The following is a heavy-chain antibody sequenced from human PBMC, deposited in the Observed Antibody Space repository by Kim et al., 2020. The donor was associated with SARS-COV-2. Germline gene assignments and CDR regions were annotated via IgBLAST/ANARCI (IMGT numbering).Heavy chain of an antibody. CDR3: ATRASGNYYAY. CDR2: ISGRGSNI. Sequence: GGSLRLSCLASGFTFKNNTMTWFRQAPGKGPEWVSSISGRGSNINQADSVKGRFAISRDNSENTVYLQMNSLRVEDTAIYYCATRASGNYYAYWGRNRGHRLL. V-gene: IGHV3-23*01. CDR1: GFTFKNNT. D-gene: IGHD1-26*01. J-gene: IGHJ4*01.